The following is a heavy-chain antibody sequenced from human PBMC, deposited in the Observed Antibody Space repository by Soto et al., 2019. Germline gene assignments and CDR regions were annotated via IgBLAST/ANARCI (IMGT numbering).Heavy chain of an antibody. V-gene: IGHV1-69*02. CDR3: ARGVSVTTGRYYFDY. CDR2: IIPILGIA. Sequence: QVQLVQSGAEVKKPGSSVKVSCNASGGTFSSYTITWVRQAPGQGLEWMGRIIPILGIANYAQKFQGRVTITADKSTSTAYMELSSLRSEDTAVYYCARGVSVTTGRYYFDYWGQGPLVTVCS. CDR1: GGTFSSYT. J-gene: IGHJ4*02. D-gene: IGHD4-17*01.